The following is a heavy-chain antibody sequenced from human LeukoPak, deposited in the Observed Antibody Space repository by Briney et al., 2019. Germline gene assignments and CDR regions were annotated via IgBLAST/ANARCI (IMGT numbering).Heavy chain of an antibody. CDR1: GTTFSRDA. CDR2: TSFDGTNK. Sequence: GGSLRLSCAASGTTFSRDAMRWVRQAPGKGLQWVAVTSFDGTNKFYADSVTGRFTISRDNSKSTLYLLMDSLRVEDSAVYYCVRGVIDYYVPSGRWDYFDSWGQGTRVTVSS. CDR3: VRGVIDYYVPSGRWDYFDS. D-gene: IGHD3-10*02. V-gene: IGHV3-30-3*01. J-gene: IGHJ4*02.